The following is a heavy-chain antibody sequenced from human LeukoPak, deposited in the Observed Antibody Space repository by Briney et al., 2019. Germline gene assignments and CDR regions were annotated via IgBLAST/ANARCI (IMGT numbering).Heavy chain of an antibody. Sequence: GASVKVSCRAPGYTFSSYDINWVRQATGQGLEWMGWMNPNSGNTGYAQKFQGRVNMTRNTSISTAYMELSSLRSEDTAVYYCARGGYYSLISISYFDLWGRGTLVTVSS. V-gene: IGHV1-8*01. J-gene: IGHJ2*01. D-gene: IGHD3-22*01. CDR1: GYTFSSYD. CDR2: MNPNSGNT. CDR3: ARGGYYSLISISYFDL.